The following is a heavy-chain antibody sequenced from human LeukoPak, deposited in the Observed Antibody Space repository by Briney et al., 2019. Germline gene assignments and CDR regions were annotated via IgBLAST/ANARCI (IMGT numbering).Heavy chain of an antibody. CDR1: GFTFSSYW. V-gene: IGHV3-7*01. D-gene: IGHD2-2*01. CDR3: ARDQGYCTTTSCYSIGGYFDY. J-gene: IGHJ4*02. Sequence: PGGSLRLSCAASGFTFSSYWMTWVRQGPGKGLEWVATIDQVGSEKYYVDSVKGRFTISRDNAKNSLYLQMNSLRDEDTAVYYCARDQGYCTTTSCYSIGGYFDYWGQGTLVTVSS. CDR2: IDQVGSEK.